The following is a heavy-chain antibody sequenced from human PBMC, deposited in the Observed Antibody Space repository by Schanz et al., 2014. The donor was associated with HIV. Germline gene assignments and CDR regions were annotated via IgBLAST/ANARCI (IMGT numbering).Heavy chain of an antibody. Sequence: EVQLLESGGGLVQPGGSLRVSCAASGFMFSSYGMSWVRQAPGKGLEWVSLIGSGGGRTYYADSVKGRVTISRDNSKNTLFLQMNSLRAEDTAVYYCAQTGDSSGYYYVPLGYWGQGTLVTVSS. CDR3: AQTGDSSGYYYVPLGY. V-gene: IGHV3-23*01. CDR2: IGSGGGRT. CDR1: GFMFSSYG. D-gene: IGHD3-22*01. J-gene: IGHJ4*02.